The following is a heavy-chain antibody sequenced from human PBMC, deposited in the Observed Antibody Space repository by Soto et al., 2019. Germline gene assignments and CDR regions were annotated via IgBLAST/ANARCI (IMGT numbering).Heavy chain of an antibody. V-gene: IGHV4-59*12. CDR3: AKEDPTVTTSPFNY. J-gene: IGHJ4*02. D-gene: IGHD4-17*01. CDR1: GGSISSCY. CDR2: INNSGSN. Sequence: XXTLSLPFTVSGGSISSCYWDWIPQTPGKGLEWIGEINNSGSNNYNTSLKSRVTISVDTYKNQFSLKLSSVTDADTAVYYCAKEDPTVTTSPFNYWGQGTMVTVSS.